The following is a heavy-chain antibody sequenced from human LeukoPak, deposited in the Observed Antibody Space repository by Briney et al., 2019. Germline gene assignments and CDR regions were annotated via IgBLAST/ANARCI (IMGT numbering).Heavy chain of an antibody. CDR3: ARDCGGDCYHFDY. V-gene: IGHV3-33*01. CDR1: GFTFSSYG. Sequence: PGGSLRLSCAASGFTFSSYGMHWVRQTPGKGLEWVAVIWYDGSNKYYADSVKGRFTISRDDSKNTLYLQMNSLRAEDTAVYYCARDCGGDCYHFDYWGQGTLVTVSS. D-gene: IGHD2-21*02. J-gene: IGHJ4*02. CDR2: IWYDGSNK.